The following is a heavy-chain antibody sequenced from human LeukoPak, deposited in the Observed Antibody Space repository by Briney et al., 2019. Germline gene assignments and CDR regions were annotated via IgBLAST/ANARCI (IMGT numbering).Heavy chain of an antibody. D-gene: IGHD4-17*01. Sequence: TSETLSLTCTVSGGSIGSSSYYWGWIRQPPGKGLEWIGSIYYSGSTYYNPSLKSRVTISVDTSKNQFSLKLSSVTAADTAVYYCARHDEVLADDYGDYDWFDPWGQGTLVTVSS. CDR2: IYYSGST. CDR1: GGSIGSSSYY. V-gene: IGHV4-39*01. CDR3: ARHDEVLADDYGDYDWFDP. J-gene: IGHJ5*02.